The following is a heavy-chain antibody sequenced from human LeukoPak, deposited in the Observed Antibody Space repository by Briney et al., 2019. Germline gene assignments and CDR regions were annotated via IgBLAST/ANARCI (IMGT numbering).Heavy chain of an antibody. CDR1: GFTFSNYN. J-gene: IGHJ4*02. D-gene: IGHD6-13*01. Sequence: GGSLRLSCSASGFTFSNYNMHRVRQAPGEGLEYVSCITSNGGSTFYADSVKGRFTISRDNSKNTLYLQMSSLRPEDTAVYYCVKSSYSSFDDWGQGTLVTVSS. V-gene: IGHV3-64D*09. CDR3: VKSSYSSFDD. CDR2: ITSNGGST.